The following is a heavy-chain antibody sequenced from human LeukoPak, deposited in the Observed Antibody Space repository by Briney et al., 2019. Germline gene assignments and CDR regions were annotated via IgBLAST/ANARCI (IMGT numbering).Heavy chain of an antibody. CDR3: ARGDVRFDP. CDR2: IYSSGST. V-gene: IGHV4-59*01. D-gene: IGHD3-16*01. J-gene: IGHJ5*02. CDR1: GGSISQYY. Sequence: SETLSLTCSVSGGSISQYYWGWIRQPPGKRLEWMGQIYSSGSTDYNPSLKSRVTISVDTSKNQFSLKLSSVTAADTAVYYCARGDVRFDPWGQGTLVTVSS.